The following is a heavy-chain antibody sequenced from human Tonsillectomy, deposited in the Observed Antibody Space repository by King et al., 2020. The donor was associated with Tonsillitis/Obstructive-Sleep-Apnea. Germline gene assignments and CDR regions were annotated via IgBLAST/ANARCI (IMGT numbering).Heavy chain of an antibody. J-gene: IGHJ3*02. Sequence: VQLVESGGGVVQPGRSLRLSCAASGFTFSSYVIHWVRQGPGKGLEWVAVISNDGSNKYYADSVKGRLTISRDNSKSTLWLQMNSLRAEDTAVYYCARDYRGDRGGFDIWGQGTMVTVSS. CDR3: ARDYRGDRGGFDI. D-gene: IGHD3-10*01. CDR1: GFTFSSYV. V-gene: IGHV3-30*04. CDR2: ISNDGSNK.